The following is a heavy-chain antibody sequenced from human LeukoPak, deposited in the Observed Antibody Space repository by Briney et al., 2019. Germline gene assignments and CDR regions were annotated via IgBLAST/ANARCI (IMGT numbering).Heavy chain of an antibody. CDR3: ARMVREGSGAFDI. J-gene: IGHJ3*02. CDR2: INPNSVGT. CDR1: GYTFTGYY. Sequence: ASLKVSCKPSGYTFTGYYMHSVRQAPGQGLEWMGWINPNSVGTNYAQKFQGRVTMTRDTFIRTAYMELSRLRSHPTAAYCGARMVREGSGAFDIGSQGTMVTVSS. V-gene: IGHV1-2*02. D-gene: IGHD3-10*01.